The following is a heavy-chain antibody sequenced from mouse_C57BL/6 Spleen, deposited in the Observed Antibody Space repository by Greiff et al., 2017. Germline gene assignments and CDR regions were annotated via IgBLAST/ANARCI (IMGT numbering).Heavy chain of an antibody. CDR2: IDPSDSET. Sequence: VQLQQPGAELVRPGSSVQLSCKASGYTFTSYWMHWVKQRPIQGLEWIGNIDPSDSETHYNQKFKDKATLTVDKSSSTAYMQLSSLTSEDSAVYYCARYYYGSRIYAMDYWGQGTSVTVSS. J-gene: IGHJ4*01. CDR3: ARYYYGSRIYAMDY. CDR1: GYTFTSYW. D-gene: IGHD1-1*01. V-gene: IGHV1-52*01.